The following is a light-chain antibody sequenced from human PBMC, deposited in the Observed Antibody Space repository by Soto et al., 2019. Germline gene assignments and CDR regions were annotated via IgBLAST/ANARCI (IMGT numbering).Light chain of an antibody. J-gene: IGKJ4*01. V-gene: IGKV3-11*01. CDR2: DAS. Sequence: EIVLTQSPATLSLSPGERATLSCRSSQSVSHYLAWYQQKPGQVPRLLIYDASNRATGIPARFSGSGSGTDFTLTISSLEPEDFAVYYCQPRYNWPLTFGGGTKVEVK. CDR3: QPRYNWPLT. CDR1: QSVSHY.